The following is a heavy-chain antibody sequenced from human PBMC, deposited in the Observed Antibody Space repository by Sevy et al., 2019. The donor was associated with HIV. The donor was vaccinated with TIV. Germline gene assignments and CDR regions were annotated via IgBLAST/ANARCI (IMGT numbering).Heavy chain of an antibody. CDR2: TYYRSKWYN. D-gene: IGHD5-18*01. CDR1: GDSVSSNSAA. J-gene: IGHJ4*02. Sequence: SQTVSLTCAISGDSVSSNSAAWNWIRQSPSRGLEWLGRTYYRSKWYNDYAVSVKSRITINPDTSKNQFSRQLNSVTPEDTAVYYCARGRIKLWTRKQIEYYFDYWGQGTLVTVSS. V-gene: IGHV6-1*01. CDR3: ARGRIKLWTRKQIEYYFDY.